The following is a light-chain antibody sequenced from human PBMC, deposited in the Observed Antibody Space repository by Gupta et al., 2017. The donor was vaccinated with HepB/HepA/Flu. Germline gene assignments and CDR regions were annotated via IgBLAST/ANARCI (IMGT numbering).Light chain of an antibody. CDR3: QQSYSTPPIT. V-gene: IGKV1-39*01. CDR2: AAS. Sequence: DIQTTEPVSTLSACVGDRVTITCRASQSISSYLNWYQQKPGKAPKLLIYAASSLQSGVPSRFSGSGSGTDFTLTISSLQPEDFATYYCQQSYSTPPITFGQGTRLEIK. J-gene: IGKJ5*01. CDR1: QSISSY.